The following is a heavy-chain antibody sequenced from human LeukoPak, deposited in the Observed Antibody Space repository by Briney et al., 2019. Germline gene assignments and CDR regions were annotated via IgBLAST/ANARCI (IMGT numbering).Heavy chain of an antibody. J-gene: IGHJ6*03. CDR3: ARHVYYDRTGYYRPYYYYMDV. CDR1: GYSFTSYW. CDR2: IYPGDSDT. V-gene: IGHV5-51*01. Sequence: GESLKISCKGSGYSFTSYWIGWVRQMPGKGLEWMGIIYPGDSDTRYSPSFQGQVTISADKSISTAYLQWSSLKASDTAMYYCARHVYYDRTGYYRPYYYYMDVWGKGTTVTISS. D-gene: IGHD3-22*01.